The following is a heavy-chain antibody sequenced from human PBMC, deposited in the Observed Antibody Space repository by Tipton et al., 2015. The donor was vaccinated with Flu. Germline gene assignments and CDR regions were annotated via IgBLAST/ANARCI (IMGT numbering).Heavy chain of an antibody. Sequence: GLVKPSQTLSLTCNISGDSVSSNSAAWIWIRQSPSRGLEWLGRTYYRSKFYFDYAESLRGRITINPDTSKNQFSLQLNSVSPEDTAIYYCGRENLYTHGNWKWEPDHWGQGSLVTVSS. D-gene: IGHD1-26*01. V-gene: IGHV6-1*01. CDR2: TYYRSKFYF. CDR1: GDSVSSNSAA. J-gene: IGHJ4*02. CDR3: GRENLYTHGNWKWEPDH.